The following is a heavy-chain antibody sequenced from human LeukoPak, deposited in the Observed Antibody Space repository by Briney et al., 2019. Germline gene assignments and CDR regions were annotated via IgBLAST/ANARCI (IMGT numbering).Heavy chain of an antibody. Sequence: SETLSLTCAVYGGSFSGYYWGWIRQPPGKGLEWIGEINHSGSTNYNPSLKSRVTISVDTSKNQFSLKLSSVTAADTAVYYCARGRGYCSSTSCYSRRAGFDYWGQGTLVTVSS. CDR2: INHSGST. D-gene: IGHD2-2*01. J-gene: IGHJ4*02. V-gene: IGHV4-34*01. CDR1: GGSFSGYY. CDR3: ARGRGYCSSTSCYSRRAGFDY.